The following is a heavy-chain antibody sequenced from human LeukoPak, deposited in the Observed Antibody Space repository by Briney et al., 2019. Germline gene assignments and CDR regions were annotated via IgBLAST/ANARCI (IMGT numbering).Heavy chain of an antibody. Sequence: GGSLRLSCAASGFTFSSYAMHWVRQAPGKGLEYVSAISSNGGSTYYANSVKGRFTISRDNSKSTLYLQMGSLRAEDMAVYYCARSGVVGASPRGAFDIWGQGTMVTVSS. D-gene: IGHD1-26*01. CDR3: ARSGVVGASPRGAFDI. V-gene: IGHV3-64*01. CDR1: GFTFSSYA. CDR2: ISSNGGST. J-gene: IGHJ3*02.